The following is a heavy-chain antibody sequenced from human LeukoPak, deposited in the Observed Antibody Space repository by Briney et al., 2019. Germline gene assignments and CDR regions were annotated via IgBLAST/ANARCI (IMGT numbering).Heavy chain of an antibody. V-gene: IGHV3-23*01. J-gene: IGHJ4*02. Sequence: GGSLRPSCAASGFTSSSYAMSWVRQAPGKGLEWVSAISGSGGSTYYADSVKGRFTISRDNSKNTLYLQMNSLRAEDTAVYYCAKNPGYYGSGSYPYYFDYWGQGTLVTVSS. CDR1: GFTSSSYA. CDR3: AKNPGYYGSGSYPYYFDY. D-gene: IGHD3-10*01. CDR2: ISGSGGST.